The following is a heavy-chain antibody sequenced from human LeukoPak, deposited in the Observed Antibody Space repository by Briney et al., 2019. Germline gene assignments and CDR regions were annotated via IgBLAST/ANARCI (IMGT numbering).Heavy chain of an antibody. CDR1: GFTFSNER. Sequence: GGSLRLFCAASGFTFSNERMHWVRQAAGKGLLWVSHINNDGSNPTYADSVMGRFTISRDNAKSTLYLNMNNLRAEDTGVYFCAKSDPPLPYWGQGTLVTVSA. CDR3: AKSDPPLPY. V-gene: IGHV3-74*01. J-gene: IGHJ4*02. CDR2: INNDGSNP.